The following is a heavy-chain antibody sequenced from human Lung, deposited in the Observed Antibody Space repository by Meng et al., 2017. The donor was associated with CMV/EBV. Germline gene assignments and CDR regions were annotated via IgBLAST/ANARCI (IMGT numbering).Heavy chain of an antibody. V-gene: IGHV3-21*01. CDR1: GFMFSDYS. J-gene: IGHJ6*02. CDR2: ISNGGAYI. CDR3: ARDVSPRSSVYFAIYYFYALDV. Sequence: GGSXRLXCAASGFMFSDYSMNWVRQAPGKGLEWVSSISNGGAYIYYADSVKGRFTISRDKAQNSLYLQMNSLRAEDTAVYYCARDVSPRSSVYFAIYYFYALDVWXQGTXVTVAS. D-gene: IGHD5/OR15-5a*01.